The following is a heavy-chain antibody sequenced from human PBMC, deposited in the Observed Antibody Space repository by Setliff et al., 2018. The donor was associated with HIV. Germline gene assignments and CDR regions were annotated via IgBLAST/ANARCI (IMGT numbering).Heavy chain of an antibody. CDR1: GYTLTELS. V-gene: IGHV1-24*01. J-gene: IGHJ4*02. CDR3: AIAPPDFVVVVAATPFDY. Sequence: ASVKVSCKVSGYTLTELSIHWVRQAPGKGLEWMGGFDPEDGETIYAQKFKGRVTMTEDTSTDTAYMELSSLRFEDTAVYYCAIAPPDFVVVVAATPFDYWGQGTLVTVS. CDR2: FDPEDGET. D-gene: IGHD2-15*01.